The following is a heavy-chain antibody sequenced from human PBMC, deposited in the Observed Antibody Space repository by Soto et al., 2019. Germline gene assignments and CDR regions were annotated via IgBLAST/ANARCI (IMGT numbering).Heavy chain of an antibody. V-gene: IGHV1-69*01. J-gene: IGHJ2*01. CDR3: GRGWTAEAGNHWYFDL. CDR2: IISIFGTA. Sequence: VPSKASAGTSSRYAISCLRQAPEKGREWMGVIISIFGTANYTQKFQGRVTITADDSTSTAYMELSSLRSEDTAVYYCGRGWTAEAGNHWYFDLWGRGTLVTVSS. D-gene: IGHD6-13*01. CDR1: AGTSSRYA.